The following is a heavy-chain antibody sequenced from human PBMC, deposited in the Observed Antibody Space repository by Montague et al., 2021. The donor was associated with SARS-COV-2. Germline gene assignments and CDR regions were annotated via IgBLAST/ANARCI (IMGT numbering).Heavy chain of an antibody. D-gene: IGHD3-10*01. CDR2: VYFTGST. J-gene: IGHJ4*02. CDR3: ARHRGVGDLWALDY. Sequence: SETLSLTCSVSGGYISGYYFSWIWQSPGKRLEWIGYVYFTGSTDYNPSLKSRVTISVDTSKNQFSLQLASVTASDTAVYFCARHRGVGDLWALDYRGQGTLVAVSS. V-gene: IGHV4-59*08. CDR1: GGYISGYY.